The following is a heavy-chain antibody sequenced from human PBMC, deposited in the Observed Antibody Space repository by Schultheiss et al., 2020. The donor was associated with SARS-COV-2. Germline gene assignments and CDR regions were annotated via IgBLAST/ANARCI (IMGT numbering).Heavy chain of an antibody. V-gene: IGHV3-11*05. Sequence: GGSLRLSCAASGFTFSDYYMSWIRQAPGKGLEWVSYISSSSSYTNYADSVKGRFTISRDNAKNSLYLQMNSLRAEDTAVYYCARDTEPYSGSYYYYYGMDVWGQGTTVTGSS. CDR2: ISSSSSYT. J-gene: IGHJ6*02. CDR3: ARDTEPYSGSYYYYYGMDV. CDR1: GFTFSDYY. D-gene: IGHD1-26*01.